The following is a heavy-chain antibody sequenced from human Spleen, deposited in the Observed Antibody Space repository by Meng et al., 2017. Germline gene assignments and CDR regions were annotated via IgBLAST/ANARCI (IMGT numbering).Heavy chain of an antibody. D-gene: IGHD3-22*01. CDR3: AKDRGTDYYDSSGYYPDAFDI. J-gene: IGHJ3*02. CDR2: IYSGGST. Sequence: GESLKISCAASGFTVSSNYMSWVRQAPGKGLEWVSVIYSGGSTYYADSVKGRFTISSHNSKNTLYLQMNSLRAEDTAVYYCAKDRGTDYYDSSGYYPDAFDIWGQGTMVTVSS. CDR1: GFTVSSNY. V-gene: IGHV3-53*01.